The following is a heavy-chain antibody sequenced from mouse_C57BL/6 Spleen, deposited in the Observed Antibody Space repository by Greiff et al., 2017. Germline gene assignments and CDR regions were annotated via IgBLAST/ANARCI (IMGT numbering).Heavy chain of an antibody. Sequence: VQLQQSGAELVKPGASVKISCKASGYTFTDYYINWVKQRPGQGLEWVGTIGPGSGSTYYHEKFKGKATLTADKSTSTAYMQLSRLTSEDSAIYFCARGDGDYVGFAYWGQGTLVTVSA. CDR3: ARGDGDYVGFAY. J-gene: IGHJ3*01. D-gene: IGHD2-13*01. CDR2: IGPGSGST. V-gene: IGHV1-77*01. CDR1: GYTFTDYY.